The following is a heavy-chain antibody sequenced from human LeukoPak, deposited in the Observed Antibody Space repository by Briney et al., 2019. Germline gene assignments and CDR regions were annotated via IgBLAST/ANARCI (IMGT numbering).Heavy chain of an antibody. CDR1: GFTFSSYA. CDR2: ISCSGGST. J-gene: IGHJ4*02. V-gene: IGHV3-23*01. CDR3: VKEPVFLVSY. Sequence: PGGSLRLSCAASGFTFSSYAMSWVRQAPGKGLEWVSAISCSGGSTYYADSVKGRFTISRDNSKTTLSLHMNSLRAEDTAIYYCVKEPVFLVSYWGQGTLVTVSS. D-gene: IGHD3-22*01.